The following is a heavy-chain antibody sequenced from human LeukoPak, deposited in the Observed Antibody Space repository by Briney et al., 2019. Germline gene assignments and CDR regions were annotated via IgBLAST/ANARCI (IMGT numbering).Heavy chain of an antibody. D-gene: IGHD3-9*01. Sequence: GASVKVSCKASGYTFTSYYMHWVRQAPGQGLEWMGILNPSGGSTSYAQKLQGRVTMTTDTSTSTAYMELRSLRSDDTAVYYCARDWQTPKGYDILTGYRKRPLVFDYWGQGTLVTVSS. CDR2: LNPSGGST. CDR3: ARDWQTPKGYDILTGYRKRPLVFDY. CDR1: GYTFTSYY. J-gene: IGHJ4*02. V-gene: IGHV1-46*01.